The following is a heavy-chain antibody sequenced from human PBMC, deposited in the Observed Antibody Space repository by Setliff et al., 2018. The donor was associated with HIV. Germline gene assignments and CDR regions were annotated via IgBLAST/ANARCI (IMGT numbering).Heavy chain of an antibody. CDR1: GGSFSSYY. V-gene: IGHV4-34*01. J-gene: IGHJ6*03. CDR3: VRGYCSSTTCYDDYYYMDV. CDR2: INHSGST. Sequence: SETLSLTCAVYGGSFSSYYWSWIRQPPGKGLEWIGEINHSGSTNYSPSLKSRVTISVDTSKNQFSLKLSSVTAADTAVYYCVRGYCSSTTCYDDYYYMDVWGKGSTVTVSS. D-gene: IGHD2-2*01.